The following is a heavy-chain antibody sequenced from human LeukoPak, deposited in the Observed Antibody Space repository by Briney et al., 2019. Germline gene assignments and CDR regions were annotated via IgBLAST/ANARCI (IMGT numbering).Heavy chain of an antibody. Sequence: GGSLRLSCAASGFTFSSYAMSWVRQAPGKGLGWVSAISGSGGSTYYADSVKGRFTISRDNSKNTLYLQMNSLRAEDTAVYYCAKGVRDYVAYYFDYWGQGTLVTVSS. J-gene: IGHJ4*02. CDR1: GFTFSSYA. D-gene: IGHD4-17*01. V-gene: IGHV3-23*01. CDR2: ISGSGGST. CDR3: AKGVRDYVAYYFDY.